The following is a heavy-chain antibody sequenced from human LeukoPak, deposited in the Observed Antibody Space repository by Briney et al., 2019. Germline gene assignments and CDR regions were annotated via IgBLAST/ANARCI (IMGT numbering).Heavy chain of an antibody. J-gene: IGHJ4*02. CDR3: TTNAAALDY. CDR2: MNPSNNGA. CDR1: GYTFTSYD. V-gene: IGHV1-2*02. Sequence: ASVKVSCKASGYTFTSYDINWVRQAPGQGLEWMGWMNPSNNGAYYAQKFQGRVVMTRDTSINTAYVELSRLTSDDTAVYYCTTNAAALDYWGQGTLVTVSS. D-gene: IGHD6-13*01.